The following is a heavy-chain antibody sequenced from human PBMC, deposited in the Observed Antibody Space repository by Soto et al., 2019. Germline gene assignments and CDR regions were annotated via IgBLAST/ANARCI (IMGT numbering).Heavy chain of an antibody. CDR3: ARAESVGSHYYYVMDV. CDR2: IWYDGSNK. Sequence: QVQLVESGGGVVQPGRSLRLSCAASGVTFSSYGMHWVRQAPGKGLEWVAVIWYDGSNKYYADSVKGRFTISRDNSKNALYRQMNSRRAEDTAVYYCARAESVGSHYYYVMDVWGQGTTVTVSS. V-gene: IGHV3-33*01. J-gene: IGHJ6*02. D-gene: IGHD6-19*01. CDR1: GVTFSSYG.